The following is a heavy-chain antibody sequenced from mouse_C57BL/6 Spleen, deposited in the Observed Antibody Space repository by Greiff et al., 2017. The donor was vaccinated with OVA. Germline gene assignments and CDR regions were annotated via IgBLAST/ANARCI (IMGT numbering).Heavy chain of an antibody. CDR2: IDPSDSET. CDR3: ARSDYYGSSPYYFDY. D-gene: IGHD1-1*01. CDR1: GYTFTSYW. J-gene: IGHJ2*01. Sequence: QVQLQQPGAELVRPGSSVKLSCKASGYTFTSYWMHWVKQRPIQGLEWIGNIDPSDSETHYNQKFKDKATLTVDKSSSTAYMQLSSLTSEDSAVYYCARSDYYGSSPYYFDYWGQGTTLTVSS. V-gene: IGHV1-52*01.